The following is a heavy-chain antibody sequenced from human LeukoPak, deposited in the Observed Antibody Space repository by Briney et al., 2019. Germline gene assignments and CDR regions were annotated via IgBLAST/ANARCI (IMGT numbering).Heavy chain of an antibody. CDR2: INHSGST. Sequence: PSETLSLTCAVYGGSFRGYYWSWIRQPPGKGLEWIGEINHSGSTNYNPSLKSRVTISVNTPKKQFSLKLSSVPAADTAVYYGARGRSDHFIDYWGQGTLVTVSS. V-gene: IGHV4-34*01. CDR3: ARGRSDHFIDY. CDR1: GGSFRGYY. D-gene: IGHD3-3*02. J-gene: IGHJ4*02.